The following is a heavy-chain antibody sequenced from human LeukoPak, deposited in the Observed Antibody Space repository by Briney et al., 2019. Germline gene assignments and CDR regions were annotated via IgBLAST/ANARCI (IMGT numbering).Heavy chain of an antibody. J-gene: IGHJ4*02. CDR1: GYTFTGYY. Sequence: ASVKVSCKASGYTFTGYYMHWVRQAPGQGLEWMGWISPNSGGTNYAQKFQGRFTMTRDTSISTAYMELTSLRSDDTAVYYCARVYFGDYYFDYWGQGTLVTVSS. CDR2: ISPNSGGT. CDR3: ARVYFGDYYFDY. V-gene: IGHV1-2*02. D-gene: IGHD4-17*01.